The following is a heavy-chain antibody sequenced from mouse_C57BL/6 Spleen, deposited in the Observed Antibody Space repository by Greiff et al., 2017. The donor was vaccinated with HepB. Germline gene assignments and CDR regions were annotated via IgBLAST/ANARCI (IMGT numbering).Heavy chain of an antibody. CDR2: INPNNGGT. Sequence: EVQLQQSGPELVKPGASVKMSCKASGYTFTDYNMHWVKQSHGKSLEWIGYINPNNGGTSYNQTFKGKATLTVNKSSSTAYMELRSLTSEDSAVYYCARERVYSNFDYWGQGTTLTVSS. J-gene: IGHJ2*01. CDR3: ARERVYSNFDY. D-gene: IGHD2-5*01. CDR1: GYTFTDYN. V-gene: IGHV1-22*01.